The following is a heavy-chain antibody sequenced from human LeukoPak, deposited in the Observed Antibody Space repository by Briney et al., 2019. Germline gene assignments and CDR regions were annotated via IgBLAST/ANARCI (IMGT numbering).Heavy chain of an antibody. Sequence: PSETLSLTCTVSGGSISSHYWSWIRQPPGKGLEWIGYIYYSGSTNYNPSLKSRVTISVDTSKNQFSLKLSSVTAADTAVYYCAREGLGYCSGGSCYGYWFDPWGQGTLVTVSS. CDR2: IYYSGST. J-gene: IGHJ5*02. D-gene: IGHD2-15*01. CDR3: AREGLGYCSGGSCYGYWFDP. V-gene: IGHV4-59*11. CDR1: GGSISSHY.